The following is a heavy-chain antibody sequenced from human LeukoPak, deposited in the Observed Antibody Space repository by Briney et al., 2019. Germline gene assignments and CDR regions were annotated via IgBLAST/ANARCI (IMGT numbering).Heavy chain of an antibody. CDR3: ASEWELLGGPDAFDI. CDR2: IYTSGST. J-gene: IGHJ3*02. Sequence: NASQTLSLTCTVSGGSISSGSYYWSWIRQPAGKGLEWIGRIYTSGSTNYNPSLKSRVTISVDTSKNQFSLKLSSVTAADTAVYYCASEWELLGGPDAFDIWGQGTMVTVSS. CDR1: GGSISSGSYY. D-gene: IGHD1-26*01. V-gene: IGHV4-61*02.